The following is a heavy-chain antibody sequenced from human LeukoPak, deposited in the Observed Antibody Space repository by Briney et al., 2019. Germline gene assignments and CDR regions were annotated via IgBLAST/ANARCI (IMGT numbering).Heavy chain of an antibody. CDR2: ITPVIDST. D-gene: IGHD1-26*01. V-gene: IGHV1-69*08. Sequence: ASVRVSCKTYGGTFRSHIFSWVRQAPGQGLEWMGKITPVIDSTKYSQKFRDRLTITGDSLTVTSYMELSNLTPEDTALYYCTRVNLRGSQYNWFDPRGQGTLVIVSS. J-gene: IGHJ5*02. CDR1: GGTFRSHI. CDR3: TRVNLRGSQYNWFDP.